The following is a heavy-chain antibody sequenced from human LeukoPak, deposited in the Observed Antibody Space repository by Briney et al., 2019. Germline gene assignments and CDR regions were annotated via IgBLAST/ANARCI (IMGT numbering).Heavy chain of an antibody. Sequence: GGSLKLSCAASGFTFGGSAIHWVRQASGKGPEWVGRIRSKGQSYATAYAASVKGRFTISRDDSMNTAYLQMNSLKTEDTAVYYCTRGHGDYDYYYGMDVWGQGTTVTVSS. V-gene: IGHV3-73*01. J-gene: IGHJ6*02. CDR2: IRSKGQSYAT. CDR3: TRGHGDYDYYYGMDV. CDR1: GFTFGGSA.